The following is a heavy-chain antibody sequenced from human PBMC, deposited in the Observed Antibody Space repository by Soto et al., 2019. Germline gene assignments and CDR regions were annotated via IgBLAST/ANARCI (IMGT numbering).Heavy chain of an antibody. CDR1: GFSLSTSGVG. CDR3: AHKGAGHRGFKY. CDR2: IYWDDDK. D-gene: IGHD6-19*01. Sequence: QITLKESGPPLVKPTQTLTLACTFSGFSLSTSGVGVGWIRQPPGKALEWLALIYWDDDKRYSPSLKSRLTIPKDTSKNQVVLTMTTMDPVDTATYYCAHKGAGHRGFKYWGQGTLVTVSA. V-gene: IGHV2-5*02. J-gene: IGHJ4*02.